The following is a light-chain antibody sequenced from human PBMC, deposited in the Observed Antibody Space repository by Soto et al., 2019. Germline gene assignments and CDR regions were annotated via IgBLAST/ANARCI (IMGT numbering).Light chain of an antibody. CDR2: GAS. J-gene: IGKJ2*01. V-gene: IGKV3-20*01. Sequence: EMVLTQSPGTLSLSPGERATLSCRASQSVSSSYLAWYQQKPCQAPRLLIYGASSRATGIPDRFSGSGSGTDFTLTISRLEPEDFAVYYCQQYGSSPRYTFGQGTKLEIK. CDR3: QQYGSSPRYT. CDR1: QSVSSSY.